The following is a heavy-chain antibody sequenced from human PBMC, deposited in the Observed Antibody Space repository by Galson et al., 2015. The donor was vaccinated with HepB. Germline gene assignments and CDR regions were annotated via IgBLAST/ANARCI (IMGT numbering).Heavy chain of an antibody. CDR1: GFTFSGSG. CDR3: ARDLTTGGSFDS. D-gene: IGHD6-25*01. CDR2: ISNDGSNK. Sequence: SLRLSCAASGFTFSGSGIHWVRQAPGKGLEWVAVISNDGSNKYYADSVKGRFTISRDNSKNTLYLQMNTLRAEDTAVYYCARDLTTGGSFDSWSQGTLVTVSS. J-gene: IGHJ4*02. V-gene: IGHV3-30*03.